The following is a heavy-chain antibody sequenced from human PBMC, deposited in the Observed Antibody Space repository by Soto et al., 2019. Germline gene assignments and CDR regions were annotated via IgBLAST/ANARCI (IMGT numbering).Heavy chain of an antibody. V-gene: IGHV1-69*08. CDR2: VIPLLDAS. CDR3: ASGKSQMSQDRMGFYYYMDV. Sequence: QVQLVQSGANVKKPGSSVKISCTASGAAFSNYTFTWVRRAPGEGLEWVGRVIPLLDASNYAEKFQDRVTISEDRSTSTVYMELSGLRSEDSAIYYCASGKSQMSQDRMGFYYYMDVWVKGTSVTVSS. CDR1: GAAFSNYT. J-gene: IGHJ6*03. D-gene: IGHD2-15*01.